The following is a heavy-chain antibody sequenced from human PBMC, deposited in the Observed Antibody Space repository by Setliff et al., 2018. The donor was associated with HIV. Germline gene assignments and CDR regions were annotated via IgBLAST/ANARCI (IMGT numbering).Heavy chain of an antibody. Sequence: ASVKVSCKASSYTFTRYGISWVRQAPGQGLEWMGWISGYNGNTKYAQSFQGRVAMTTETSTSTAYMEMRSLRSDDTAVYYCARVPFRSAWFSGGHDAFDIWGQGTMGTVSS. CDR2: ISGYNGNT. D-gene: IGHD6-19*01. CDR3: ARVPFRSAWFSGGHDAFDI. V-gene: IGHV1-18*01. CDR1: SYTFTRYG. J-gene: IGHJ3*02.